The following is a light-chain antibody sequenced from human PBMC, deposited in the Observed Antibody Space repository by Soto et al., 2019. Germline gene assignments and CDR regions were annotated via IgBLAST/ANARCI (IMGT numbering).Light chain of an antibody. CDR1: QSVSSN. J-gene: IGKJ5*01. Sequence: EIVMTQSPATLSVSPGERATLSCRASQSVSSNLAWYQQKPDQAPRLLIYGASTRATGIPARFRGSGSETEFTLIIRSLQSEDFAVYYCQQYNNWPPITFGQGTRREIK. CDR2: GAS. V-gene: IGKV3-15*01. CDR3: QQYNNWPPIT.